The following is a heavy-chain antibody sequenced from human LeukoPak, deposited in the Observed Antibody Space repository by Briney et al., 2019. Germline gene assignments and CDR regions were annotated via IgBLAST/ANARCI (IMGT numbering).Heavy chain of an antibody. CDR2: VRGYNGDT. J-gene: IGHJ4*02. V-gene: IGHV1-18*01. CDR1: GYTFTSYS. D-gene: IGHD6-13*01. Sequence: ASVKASCKASGYTFTSYSISWVRQAPGQGLERLGWVRGYNGDTNYAQKIQGRVSMTTDTSTITAYMELRSLTSDDTAVYYCARDGSRKDSTLFGYWGQGTLVIVSS. CDR3: ARDGSRKDSTLFGY.